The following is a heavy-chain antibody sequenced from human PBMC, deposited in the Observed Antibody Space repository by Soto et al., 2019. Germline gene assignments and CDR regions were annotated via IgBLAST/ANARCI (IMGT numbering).Heavy chain of an antibody. CDR3: ARGGVLRYFDWSPPDPFDI. CDR2: INPSGGST. J-gene: IGHJ3*02. Sequence: ASVKVSCKASGYTFTSYYMHWVRQAPGQGLEWMGIINPSGGSTSYAQKFQGRVTMTRDTSTSTVYMELSSLRSEDTAVYYCARGGVLRYFDWSPPDPFDIWGQGTMVTVSS. CDR1: GYTFTSYY. V-gene: IGHV1-46*03. D-gene: IGHD3-9*01.